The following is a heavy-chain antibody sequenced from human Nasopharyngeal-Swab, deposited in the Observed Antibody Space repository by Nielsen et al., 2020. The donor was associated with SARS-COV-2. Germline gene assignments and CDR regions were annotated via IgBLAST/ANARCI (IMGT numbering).Heavy chain of an antibody. J-gene: IGHJ6*02. V-gene: IGHV3-11*04. Sequence: GESLKISCAASGFTFSSYAMSWIRQAPGKGLEWVSYISSSGSTIYYADSVKGRFTISRDNAKNSLYLQMNSLRAEDTAVYYCARDAIVVVPAATYYYYGMDVWGQGTTATVSS. CDR3: ARDAIVVVPAATYYYYGMDV. D-gene: IGHD2-2*01. CDR1: GFTFSSYA. CDR2: ISSSGSTI.